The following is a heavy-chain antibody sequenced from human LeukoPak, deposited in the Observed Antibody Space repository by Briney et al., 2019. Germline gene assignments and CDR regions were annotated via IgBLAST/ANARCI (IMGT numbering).Heavy chain of an antibody. Sequence: SETLSLTCAVYGGSFSGYYWSWIRQPPGKGLEWIGEINHSGSTNYNPSLKSRVTISVDTSKNQFSLKLSSVTAADTAVYYCARATNNYDLWSGYQFDPWGQGTLVTVSS. V-gene: IGHV4-34*01. CDR3: ARATNNYDLWSGYQFDP. J-gene: IGHJ5*02. CDR1: GGSFSGYY. CDR2: INHSGST. D-gene: IGHD3-3*01.